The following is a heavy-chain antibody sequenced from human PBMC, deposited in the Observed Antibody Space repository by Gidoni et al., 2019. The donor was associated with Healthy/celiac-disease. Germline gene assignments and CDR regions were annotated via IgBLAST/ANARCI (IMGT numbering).Heavy chain of an antibody. CDR3: TTDYPRGGFWSGYYMREGIDY. J-gene: IGHJ4*02. V-gene: IGHV3-15*07. Sequence: EVQLVESGGGLVKPGGSLRLTCAASGFTFSTAWMNWVRKAPGKGLEWVGRIKSKTDGGTTDYAAPVKGRFTISRDDSKNTLYLQMNSLKTEDTAVYYCTTDYPRGGFWSGYYMREGIDYWGQGTLVTVSS. D-gene: IGHD3-3*01. CDR1: GFTFSTAW. CDR2: IKSKTDGGTT.